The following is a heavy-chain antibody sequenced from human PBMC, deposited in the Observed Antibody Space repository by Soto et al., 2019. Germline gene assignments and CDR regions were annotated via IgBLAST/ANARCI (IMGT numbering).Heavy chain of an antibody. CDR3: AISQDRGGRTTFIY. V-gene: IGHV3-9*01. Sequence: GVSLRLACSVSGFTFDDNAMHWVRQAPEKGLEWVSGINLKSDIGYADSLKGRFTISRYNAENSLYLQMNSLRAEDTALYYCAISQDRGGRTTFIYWGQGTQVTVSS. CDR1: GFTFDDNA. J-gene: IGHJ4*02. CDR2: INLKSDI. D-gene: IGHD3-16*01.